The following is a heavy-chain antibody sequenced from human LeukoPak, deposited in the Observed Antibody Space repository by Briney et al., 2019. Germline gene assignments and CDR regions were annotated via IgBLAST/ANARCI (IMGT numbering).Heavy chain of an antibody. V-gene: IGHV3-30*04. CDR3: ARGLRGDTIFGVVIILGFDY. CDR2: VTYDGSDK. D-gene: IGHD3-3*01. CDR1: GFSFSDHA. J-gene: IGHJ4*02. Sequence: GGSLRLSCAASGFSFSDHAMNWVRQAPGKGLEWVAVVTYDGSDKYYADSVKDRFTISRDNAKNSLYLQMNSLRAEDTAVYYCARGLRGDTIFGVVIILGFDYWGQGTLVTVSS.